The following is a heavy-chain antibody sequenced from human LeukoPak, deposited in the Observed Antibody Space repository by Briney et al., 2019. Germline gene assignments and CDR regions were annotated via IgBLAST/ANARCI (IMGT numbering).Heavy chain of an antibody. CDR1: GFTFSSYA. CDR2: ISGSGGST. Sequence: GGSLRLSCAASGFTFSSYAMSWVRQAPGKGLEWVSAISGSGGSTYYADSVKGRFTISRDNSKNTLYLQMNSLRAEDTAVYYCATQGVIVVVTAIRDYWGQGTLVTVSS. V-gene: IGHV3-23*01. CDR3: ATQGVIVVVTAIRDY. J-gene: IGHJ4*02. D-gene: IGHD2-21*02.